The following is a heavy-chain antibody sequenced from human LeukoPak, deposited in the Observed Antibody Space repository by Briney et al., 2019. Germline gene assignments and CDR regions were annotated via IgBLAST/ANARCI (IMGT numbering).Heavy chain of an antibody. J-gene: IGHJ5*02. CDR3: ARDDVAWNDVHWFDP. D-gene: IGHD1-1*01. CDR2: ISSTGSSI. CDR1: VFTFSYYT. Sequence: GGSLRLSCGASVFTFSYYTMTWVRQAPGKGLEWVSSISSTGSSIYYADPVKGRFTISRDHAKNSLYLQMSSLRVEDTAVYYCARDDVAWNDVHWFDPWGQGTLVTVSP. V-gene: IGHV3-21*01.